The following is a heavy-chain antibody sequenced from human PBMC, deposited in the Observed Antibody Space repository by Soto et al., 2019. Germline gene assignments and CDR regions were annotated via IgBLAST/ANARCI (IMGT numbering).Heavy chain of an antibody. V-gene: IGHV3-30-3*01. D-gene: IGHD5-12*01. CDR1: VFTFSDSS. CDR2: ISADGSDK. J-gene: IGHJ4*02. Sequence: GGSLSLSCAASVFTFSDSSMHLVSQTPGKGLECVSLISADGSDKYHADSVKGRFTVSRDNSKNTLFLQMNSLSAEYTAVYYCARDRCPYRGYGKSFEYWGQGTLVTVSS. CDR3: ARDRCPYRGYGKSFEY.